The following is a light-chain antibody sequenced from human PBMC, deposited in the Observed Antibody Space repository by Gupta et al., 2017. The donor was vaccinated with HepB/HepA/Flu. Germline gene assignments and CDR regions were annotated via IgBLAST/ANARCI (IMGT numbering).Light chain of an antibody. CDR2: RAS. J-gene: IGKJ1*01. CDR3: QQYNTYPT. CDR1: QTINGW. V-gene: IGKV1-5*03. Sequence: DIQMTQSPSTLSASVGDRVTIACRASQTINGWLAWYQQKPGKAPKLLIYRASRLQSGVPSRFSGGGSGTEFTLTINSLQPDDFAAYYCQQYNTYPTFGQGTKVEMK.